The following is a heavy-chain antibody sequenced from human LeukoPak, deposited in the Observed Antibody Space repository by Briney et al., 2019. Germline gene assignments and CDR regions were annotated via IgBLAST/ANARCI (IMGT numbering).Heavy chain of an antibody. J-gene: IGHJ6*03. Sequence: ASVKVSCKASGYTFTSYGISWVRQAPGQGLEWMGWISAYNGNTNYAQKLQGRVTMTTDTSTSTAYMELSRLRSDDTAVYYCAMLGFPTVTTPLPYYYYYMDVWGKGTTVTVSS. CDR2: ISAYNGNT. V-gene: IGHV1-18*01. CDR1: GYTFTSYG. D-gene: IGHD4-17*01. CDR3: AMLGFPTVTTPLPYYYYYMDV.